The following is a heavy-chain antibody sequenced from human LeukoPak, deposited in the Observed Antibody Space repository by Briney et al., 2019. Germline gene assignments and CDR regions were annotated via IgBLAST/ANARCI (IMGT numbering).Heavy chain of an antibody. Sequence: GGSLRLSCAASGFTFSSYSMSWVRQAPGKGLEWVSSISSSSSYIYYADSVKGRFTISRDDAKNSLYLQMNSLRAEDTAVYYCAGNSGYAKNSAFDIWGQGTMVTVSS. J-gene: IGHJ3*02. CDR3: AGNSGYAKNSAFDI. CDR1: GFTFSSYS. V-gene: IGHV3-21*01. D-gene: IGHD5-12*01. CDR2: ISSSSSYI.